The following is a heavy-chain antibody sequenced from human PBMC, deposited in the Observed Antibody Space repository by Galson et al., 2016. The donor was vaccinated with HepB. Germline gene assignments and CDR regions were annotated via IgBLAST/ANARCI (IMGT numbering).Heavy chain of an antibody. D-gene: IGHD1-26*01. CDR1: GFTFSIYT. CDR2: INSDGSST. J-gene: IGHJ5*02. V-gene: IGHV3-74*01. Sequence: SLRLSCAVSGFTFSIYTMNWVRQAPGKGLVWVSRINSDGSSTSYADPVKGRFTVSRDNAKKTLYLQMHSLRAEDTALYYCVRVLPFTGTYARFDPWGQGTLVTVSS. CDR3: VRVLPFTGTYARFDP.